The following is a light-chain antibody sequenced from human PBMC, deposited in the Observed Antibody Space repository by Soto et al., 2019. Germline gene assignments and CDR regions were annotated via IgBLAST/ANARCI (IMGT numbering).Light chain of an antibody. V-gene: IGKV1-39*01. CDR3: QQSFT. Sequence: DMQMTQSPSSLSASVGDRVTITCRASQSTSNYLNWYQQRPGKAPKLLIYAASSLQGGVPSRFSGSGSGTDFTLIITSLQPEDFATYYCQQSFTFGPGTKVDIK. CDR2: AAS. J-gene: IGKJ3*01. CDR1: QSTSNY.